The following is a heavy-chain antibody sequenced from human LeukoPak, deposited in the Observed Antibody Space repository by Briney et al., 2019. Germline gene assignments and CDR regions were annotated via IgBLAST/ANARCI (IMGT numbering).Heavy chain of an antibody. CDR1: RFTFSDYY. Sequence: GGSLRLSCAASRFTFSDYYMSWIRQAPGKGLEWVSYISSSGSTIYYADSVKGRFTISRDNAKNSLYLQMNSLRAEDTAVYYCAREGFSSSSSMYFDYWSQGTLVTVSS. CDR2: ISSSGSTI. CDR3: AREGFSSSSSMYFDY. J-gene: IGHJ4*02. V-gene: IGHV3-11*01. D-gene: IGHD6-6*01.